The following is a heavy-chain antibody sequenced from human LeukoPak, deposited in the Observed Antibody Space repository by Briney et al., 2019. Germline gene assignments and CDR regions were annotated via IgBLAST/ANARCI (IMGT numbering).Heavy chain of an antibody. J-gene: IGHJ4*02. CDR3: ASATNYDFWSGYYNLDY. CDR2: ISSSGSTI. CDR1: GFTFSSYE. V-gene: IGHV3-48*03. Sequence: GGSLRLSCAASGFTFSSYEMNWVRQAPGKGLEWVSYISSSGSTIYYADSVKGRFTISRDNAKNSLYLQMNSPRAEDTAVYYCASATNYDFWSGYYNLDYWGQGTLVTVSS. D-gene: IGHD3-3*01.